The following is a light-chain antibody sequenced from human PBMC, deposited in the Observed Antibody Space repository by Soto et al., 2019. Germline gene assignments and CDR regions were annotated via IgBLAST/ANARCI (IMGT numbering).Light chain of an antibody. CDR2: EVS. J-gene: IGLJ1*01. CDR1: SSDVGGYNY. V-gene: IGLV2-14*01. CDR3: SSFTSRFTFV. Sequence: QSVLTQPASVSGSPGQSITISCTGTSSDVGGYNYVAWYQQHPGKVPRLMIYEVSNRPSGVSNRFSGSKSGSTASLTISGLQAEDEADYYCSSFTSRFTFVFGTGTKVTVL.